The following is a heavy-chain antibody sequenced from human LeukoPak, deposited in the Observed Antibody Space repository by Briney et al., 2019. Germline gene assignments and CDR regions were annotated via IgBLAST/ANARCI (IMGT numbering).Heavy chain of an antibody. CDR2: IIPIFGTA. J-gene: IGHJ4*02. Sequence: GASVKVSCKTSGYTFTNYDINWVRQATGQGLEWMGGIIPIFGTANYAQKFQGRVTITADESTSTAYMELSSLRSEDTAVYYCAREGTTVVDWGQGTLVTVSS. CDR1: GYTFTNYD. D-gene: IGHD4-23*01. V-gene: IGHV1-69*13. CDR3: AREGTTVVD.